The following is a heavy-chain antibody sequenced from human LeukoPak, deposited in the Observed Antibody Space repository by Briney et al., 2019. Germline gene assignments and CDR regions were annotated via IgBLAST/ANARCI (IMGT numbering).Heavy chain of an antibody. CDR2: IYPGDSDT. J-gene: IGHJ4*02. CDR1: GYSFTSYW. V-gene: IGHV5-51*01. CDR3: ARLLGYCSGGSCYPDTFDY. D-gene: IGHD2-15*01. Sequence: GESLKISCKGSGYSFTSYWIGWVCQMPGKGLEWMGIIYPGDSDTRYSPSFQGQVTISADKSISTAYLQWSSLKASDTAMYYCARLLGYCSGGSCYPDTFDYWGQGTLVTVSS.